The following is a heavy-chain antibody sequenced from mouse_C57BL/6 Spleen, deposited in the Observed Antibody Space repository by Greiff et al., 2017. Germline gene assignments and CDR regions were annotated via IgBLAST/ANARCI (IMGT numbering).Heavy chain of an antibody. J-gene: IGHJ2*01. V-gene: IGHV1-81*01. D-gene: IGHD4-1*01. CDR2: IYPRSGNT. Sequence: VQLQQSGAELARPGASVKLSCKASGYTFTSYGISWVKQRTGQGLEWIGEIYPRSGNTYYNEKFKGKATLTADKSSSNAYMELRSLTSEDSAVYFCAKERENWDRGDYWGQGTTLTVSS. CDR3: AKERENWDRGDY. CDR1: GYTFTSYG.